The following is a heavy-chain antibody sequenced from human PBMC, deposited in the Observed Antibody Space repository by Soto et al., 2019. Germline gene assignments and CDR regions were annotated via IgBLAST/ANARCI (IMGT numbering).Heavy chain of an antibody. J-gene: IGHJ4*02. CDR3: ARHERLDISYGSGSHIDY. CDR1: GYSFTSYW. D-gene: IGHD3-10*01. Sequence: EVQLVQSGAEVKKQGESLKISCKGSGYSFTSYWIGWVRQMPGKGLEWMGIIYPGDSDTRYSPSFQGQVTISADKSITTAYLQWSSLKASDTAMYYCARHERLDISYGSGSHIDYWGQGTLVTVSS. V-gene: IGHV5-51*01. CDR2: IYPGDSDT.